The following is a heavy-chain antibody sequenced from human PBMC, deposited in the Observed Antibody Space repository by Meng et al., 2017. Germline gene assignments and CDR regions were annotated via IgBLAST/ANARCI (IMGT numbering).Heavy chain of an antibody. Sequence: SLKISCAASGFSFDDYAMHWVRQAPGKGLEWVSGISWNSGSIGYADSVKGRFTISRDNAKNSLYLQMNSLRAEDTAVYYCARASTGEGYWGQGTLVTVSS. V-gene: IGHV3-9*01. D-gene: IGHD7-27*01. CDR3: ARASTGEGY. CDR1: GFSFDDYA. J-gene: IGHJ4*02. CDR2: ISWNSGSI.